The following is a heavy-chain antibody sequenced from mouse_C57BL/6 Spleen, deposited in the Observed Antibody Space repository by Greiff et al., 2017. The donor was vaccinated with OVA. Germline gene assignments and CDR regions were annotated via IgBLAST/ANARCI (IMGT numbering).Heavy chain of an antibody. D-gene: IGHD2-4*01. CDR2: IYPGSGNT. V-gene: IGHV1-76*01. Sequence: VHLVESGAELVRPGASVKLSCKASGYTFTDYYINWVKQRPGQGLEWIARIYPGSGNTYYNEKFKGKATLTAEKSSSTAYMQLSSLTSEDSAVYFCARNYDYDGYFDYWGQGTTLTVSS. CDR3: ARNYDYDGYFDY. J-gene: IGHJ2*01. CDR1: GYTFTDYY.